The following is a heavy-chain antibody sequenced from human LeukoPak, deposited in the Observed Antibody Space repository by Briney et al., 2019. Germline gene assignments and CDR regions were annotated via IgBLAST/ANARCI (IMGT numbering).Heavy chain of an antibody. J-gene: IGHJ4*02. Sequence: ASVKVSCKASGYSFTGYYIHWVRQAPGQGLEWMGYINPNNGDTNFAQKLQGRVTLTRDTSISTTYMELSSLRSDDTAVYYCARANTIFAVILWYWGQGALVTVSS. CDR1: GYSFTGYY. CDR3: ARANTIFAVILWY. CDR2: INPNNGDT. V-gene: IGHV1-2*02. D-gene: IGHD3-3*01.